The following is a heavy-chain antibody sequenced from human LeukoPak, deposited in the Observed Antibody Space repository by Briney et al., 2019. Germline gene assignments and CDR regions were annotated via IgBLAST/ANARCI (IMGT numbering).Heavy chain of an antibody. CDR1: GFTFSSYS. CDR2: ISSSSSYI. Sequence: GGSLRPSCAASGFTFSSYSMTWVRQAPGKGLEWVSSISSSSSYIYYADSVKGRFTISRDNAKNSLYLQMNSLRAEDTAVYYCARDLLFAFDIWGQGTMVTVSS. CDR3: ARDLLFAFDI. V-gene: IGHV3-21*01. J-gene: IGHJ3*02.